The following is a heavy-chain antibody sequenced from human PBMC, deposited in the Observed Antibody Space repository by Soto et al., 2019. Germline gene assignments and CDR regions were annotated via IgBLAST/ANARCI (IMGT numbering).Heavy chain of an antibody. D-gene: IGHD2-15*01. V-gene: IGHV3-7*01. CDR2: IKQDGSEK. J-gene: IGHJ4*02. CDR1: GITFSYYW. Sequence: EVPLVESGGGLVQPGGSLRLSCAASGITFSYYWMSWVRQAPGKGLEWVANIKQDGSEKYYVDSVKGRFTISRDNAKTSLYLQMNSLRAEDTAVYYCATHCNGGDCYLGFDYWGQGTLVTVSS. CDR3: ATHCNGGDCYLGFDY.